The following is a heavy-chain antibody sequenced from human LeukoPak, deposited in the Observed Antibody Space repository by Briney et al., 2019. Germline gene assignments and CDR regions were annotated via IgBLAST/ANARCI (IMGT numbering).Heavy chain of an antibody. Sequence: PSQTLSLTCAVSGGSISSSNYYWSWIRQPAGQGLEWIGRIYTSGSTNYNPSLKSRVSMSVDTSKNQFSLKLSSVTAADTAVYYCAAQCGGDCSYFFDYWGQGTLATVSS. CDR3: AAQCGGDCSYFFDY. D-gene: IGHD2-21*01. J-gene: IGHJ4*02. CDR2: IYTSGST. V-gene: IGHV4-61*02. CDR1: GGSISSSNYY.